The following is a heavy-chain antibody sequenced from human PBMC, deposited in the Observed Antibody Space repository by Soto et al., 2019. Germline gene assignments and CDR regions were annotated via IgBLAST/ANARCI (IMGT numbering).Heavy chain of an antibody. CDR3: ATNEAPIFGVVIIPPGY. CDR1: VSTIRNSNYY. V-gene: IGHV4-39*01. Sequence: SDILYPTFNVSVSTIRNSNYYWGWLRQPPGKGLEWIGSIYYSGSTYYNPSLKSRVTISVDTSKNQFSLKLSSVTAADTAVYYCATNEAPIFGVVIIPPGYWGQG. CDR2: IYYSGST. J-gene: IGHJ4*02. D-gene: IGHD3-3*01.